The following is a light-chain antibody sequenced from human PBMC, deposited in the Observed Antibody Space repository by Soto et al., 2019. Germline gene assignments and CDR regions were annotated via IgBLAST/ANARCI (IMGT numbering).Light chain of an antibody. CDR2: DAS. J-gene: IGKJ1*01. Sequence: DIQMTQSPASLSASVGDTVTITCRGSQSINTFLSWYRHKPGKAPELLIYDASTLQIGVPSRFSGSGYGTEFTLTISSLQSEDFATYYCQQSYYIPWTLGQGTKVEVK. V-gene: IGKV1-39*01. CDR3: QQSYYIPWT. CDR1: QSINTF.